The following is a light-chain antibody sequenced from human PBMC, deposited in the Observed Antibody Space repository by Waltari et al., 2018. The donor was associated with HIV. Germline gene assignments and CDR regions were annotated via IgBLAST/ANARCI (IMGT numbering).Light chain of an antibody. CDR3: GTWDSSLNTPV. V-gene: IGLV1-51*01. J-gene: IGLJ2*01. Sequence: QPVLTQPPSVSAAPGRSVTITCSGSTSNIETNYVSWYQQIPGTAPKLLIYDNNKRTSGIPERFSGSKSATSATLGITGLQTGDEAEYFCGTWDSSLNTPVFGGGSRLTVL. CDR1: TSNIETNY. CDR2: DNN.